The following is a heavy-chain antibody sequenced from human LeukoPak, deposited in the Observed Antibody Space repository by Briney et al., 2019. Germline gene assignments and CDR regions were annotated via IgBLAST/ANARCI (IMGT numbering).Heavy chain of an antibody. D-gene: IGHD3-22*01. V-gene: IGHV4-38-2*02. CDR2: IYHSGST. J-gene: IGHJ4*02. Sequence: PSETLSLTCTVSGYSISSGYYWGWIRQPPGKGLEWIGSIYHSGSTYYNPSLKSRVTISVDTSKNQFSLKLSSVTAADTAVYYCASSPLYDSVDYWGQGTLVTVSS. CDR3: ASSPLYDSVDY. CDR1: GYSISSGYY.